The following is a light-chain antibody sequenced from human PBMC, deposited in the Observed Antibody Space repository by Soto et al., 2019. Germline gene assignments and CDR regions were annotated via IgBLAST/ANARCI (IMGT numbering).Light chain of an antibody. CDR1: QRVSSK. V-gene: IGKV3-15*01. J-gene: IGKJ1*01. CDR2: GAS. CDR3: QHYNDWPTTST. Sequence: EIVMTQSPATLSVSPGERATLSCRASQRVSSKLAWYQQKPGQAPRVLIHGASTRATGIPARCSGSGSGTEFTLPISRLQSKNFAVYYCQHYNDWPTTSTLGQGTRVEIK.